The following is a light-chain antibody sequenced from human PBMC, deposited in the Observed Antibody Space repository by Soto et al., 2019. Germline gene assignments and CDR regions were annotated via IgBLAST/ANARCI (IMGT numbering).Light chain of an antibody. CDR3: QQYGSSPPN. CDR1: QSVSSSY. V-gene: IGKV3-20*01. CDR2: GAS. J-gene: IGKJ5*01. Sequence: EIVLTQSPGTLSLSPGERATLSCRASQSVSSSYLAWYQQKPGQAPRLLIYGASSRATGIPDRFSGSGSGTDFTLTISRLEPEDFAVYYCQQYGSSPPNFGQGTRREIK.